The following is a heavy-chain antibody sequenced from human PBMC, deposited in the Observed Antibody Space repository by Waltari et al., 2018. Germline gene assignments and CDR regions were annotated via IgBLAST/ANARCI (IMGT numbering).Heavy chain of an antibody. J-gene: IGHJ2*01. CDR1: GFTYSMYW. Sequence: EVQLVESGGGLVQPGGSLRLSCAASGFTYSMYWMHWVRQAPGKGLVWVSRSNRDGSRTSYADSVKGRFTISKDNAKNTVYLQMNSLRAEDTAIYYCARGARRTTVTTGWLYFDLWGRGTLGTVSS. D-gene: IGHD4-17*01. V-gene: IGHV3-74*01. CDR2: SNRDGSRT. CDR3: ARGARRTTVTTGWLYFDL.